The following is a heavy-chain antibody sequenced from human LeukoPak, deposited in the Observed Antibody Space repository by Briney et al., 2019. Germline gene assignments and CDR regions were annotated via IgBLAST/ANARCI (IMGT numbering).Heavy chain of an antibody. CDR3: AKVIRGGYGMDV. V-gene: IGHV3-48*02. Sequence: GGSLRLSCAASGFTFSSFGMNWVRQAPGKGLEWVSYISYSGSLTDHADSVKGRFTISRDNAKNSLYLQLNSLRDEDTAVYFCAKVIRGGYGMDVWGQGTTVTVPS. J-gene: IGHJ6*02. D-gene: IGHD3-10*01. CDR1: GFTFSSFG. CDR2: ISYSGSLT.